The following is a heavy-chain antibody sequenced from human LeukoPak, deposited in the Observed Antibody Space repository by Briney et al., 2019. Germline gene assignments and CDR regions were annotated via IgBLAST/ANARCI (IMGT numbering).Heavy chain of an antibody. V-gene: IGHV4-61*01. CDR3: ARASIYDILTGYYLGGATFDY. Sequence: SETLSLTCTVSGGSIISGTYYWTWIRQPPGKGLEWIGYINDSGSTNYNPSLKSRVTISVDTSKNQFSLKLSSVTAADTAVYYCARASIYDILTGYYLGGATFDYWGQGTLVTVSS. CDR2: INDSGST. CDR1: GGSIISGTYY. J-gene: IGHJ4*02. D-gene: IGHD3-9*01.